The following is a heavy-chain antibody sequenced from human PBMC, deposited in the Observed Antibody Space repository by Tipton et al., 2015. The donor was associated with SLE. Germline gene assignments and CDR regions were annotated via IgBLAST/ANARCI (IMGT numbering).Heavy chain of an antibody. V-gene: IGHV4-59*12. Sequence: TLSLTCSVSGGSISHFYWSWIRQPPGKGLEWIAYIYYSGTTNYNPSLKSRVSISVDTSKNHFSLKMRSVTPADTAVYYSATDSDCGGDCLDSWGQGTLVTVSS. CDR1: GGSISHFY. D-gene: IGHD2-21*01. J-gene: IGHJ4*02. CDR2: IYYSGTT. CDR3: ATDSDCGGDCLDS.